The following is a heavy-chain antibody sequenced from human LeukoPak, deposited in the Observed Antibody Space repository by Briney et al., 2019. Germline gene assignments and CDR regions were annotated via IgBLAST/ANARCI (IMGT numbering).Heavy chain of an antibody. D-gene: IGHD3-10*01. Sequence: ASVKVSCKASGYTFTSYYIHWVRQAPGQGLEWMGIINPSGGSTSYAQKFQGRVTMTRDTSTSTVYMELSSLRSEDTAVYYCARAYGSGSYTLLFFDYWGQGTLATVSS. CDR2: INPSGGST. CDR1: GYTFTSYY. CDR3: ARAYGSGSYTLLFFDY. V-gene: IGHV1-46*01. J-gene: IGHJ4*02.